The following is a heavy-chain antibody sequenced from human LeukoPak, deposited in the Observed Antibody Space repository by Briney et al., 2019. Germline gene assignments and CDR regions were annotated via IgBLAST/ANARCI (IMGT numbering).Heavy chain of an antibody. Sequence: PGGSLRLSCAASGFTVSSNYMSWVRQAPGKGLEWVSVIYSGGSTYYADSVKGRFTISRDNAKNSLYLQMNSLRAEDTAVYYCARHPYSSGWYFVLWGQGTLVTVSS. D-gene: IGHD6-19*01. CDR1: GFTVSSNY. CDR3: ARHPYSSGWYFVL. J-gene: IGHJ4*02. V-gene: IGHV3-53*01. CDR2: IYSGGST.